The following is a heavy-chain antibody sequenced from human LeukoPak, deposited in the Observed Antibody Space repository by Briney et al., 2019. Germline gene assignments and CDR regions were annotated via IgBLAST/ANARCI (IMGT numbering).Heavy chain of an antibody. CDR2: IYTSGST. CDR3: ARRTVRDGPFDY. D-gene: IGHD5-24*01. J-gene: IGHJ4*02. Sequence: SETLSLTCTVSGGSISSYYWSWTRQPPGKGLEWIGYIYTSGSTNYNPSLKSPVTISVDTSKNQFSLKLSSVTAADTAVYYCARRTVRDGPFDYWGQGTLVTVSS. CDR1: GGSISSYY. V-gene: IGHV4-4*09.